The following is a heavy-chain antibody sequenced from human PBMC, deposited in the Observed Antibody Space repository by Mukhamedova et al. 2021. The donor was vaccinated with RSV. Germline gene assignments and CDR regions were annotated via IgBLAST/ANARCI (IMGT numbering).Heavy chain of an antibody. D-gene: IGHD1-14*01. J-gene: IGHJ4*02. V-gene: IGHV3-53*01. CDR3: ASFSRSSE. Sequence: EWVSVIYSGGSTYYADSVKGRFTISRDNSKNTLYLQMNSLRAEDTAVYYCASFSRSSEWGQGTLVTVSS. CDR2: IYSGGST.